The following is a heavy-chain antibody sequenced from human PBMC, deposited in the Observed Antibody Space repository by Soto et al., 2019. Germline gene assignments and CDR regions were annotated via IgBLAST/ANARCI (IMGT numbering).Heavy chain of an antibody. CDR1: GGSISSYY. CDR3: ARQQSGYCSGGSCAIWDLGYYYYMDV. CDR2: IYYSGST. V-gene: IGHV4-59*08. D-gene: IGHD2-15*01. J-gene: IGHJ6*03. Sequence: SETLSLTCTVSGGSISSYYWSWIRQPPGKGLEWIGYIYYSGSTNYNPSLKSRVTISVDTSKNQFALKLSSVTAAATAVYYCARQQSGYCSGGSCAIWDLGYYYYMDVWGKGTTVTVSS.